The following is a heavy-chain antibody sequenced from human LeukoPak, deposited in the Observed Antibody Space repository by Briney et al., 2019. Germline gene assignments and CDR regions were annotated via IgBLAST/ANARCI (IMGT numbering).Heavy chain of an antibody. CDR2: IYYSGST. V-gene: IGHV4-31*03. CDR3: ARIYLDYYDSSGYYLDAFDI. D-gene: IGHD3-22*01. Sequence: PSEILSLTCTVSGGSIGSGGYYWSWIRQHPGKGLEWIGYIYYSGSTYYNPSLKSRVTISVDTSKNQFSLKLSSVTAADTAVYYCARIYLDYYDSSGYYLDAFDIWGQGTMVTVSS. CDR1: GGSIGSGGYY. J-gene: IGHJ3*02.